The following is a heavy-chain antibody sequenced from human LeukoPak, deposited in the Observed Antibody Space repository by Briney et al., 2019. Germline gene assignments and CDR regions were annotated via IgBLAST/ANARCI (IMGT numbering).Heavy chain of an antibody. V-gene: IGHV1-46*01. CDR3: ASGIMVRGAMSEYYFDY. D-gene: IGHD3-10*01. CDR2: INPSGGGT. CDR1: GYTFTNYY. J-gene: IGHJ4*02. Sequence: ASVKVSCKASGYTFTNYYIHWVRQAPGQGLEWMGIINPSGGGTRSAQKFQGRVTVTRDTSTNTHYMELSSLRSEDTAVYYCASGIMVRGAMSEYYFDYWGQGTLVTVSS.